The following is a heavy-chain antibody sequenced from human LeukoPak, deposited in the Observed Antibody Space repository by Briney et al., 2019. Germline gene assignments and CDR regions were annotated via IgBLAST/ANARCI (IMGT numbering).Heavy chain of an antibody. J-gene: IGHJ4*02. CDR1: GFFFSDYY. CDR2: IDGSSSNM. V-gene: IGHV3-11*01. D-gene: IGHD3-22*01. Sequence: GGSLRLSCAASGFFFSDYYMSWMRQAPGKGLEWVSYIDGSSSNMYYADSVKGRFTISRDNAKNSLYLQMNSLRGEGTAVYYCVRAYTRGYSDDFDYWGQGTLVTVSS. CDR3: VRAYTRGYSDDFDY.